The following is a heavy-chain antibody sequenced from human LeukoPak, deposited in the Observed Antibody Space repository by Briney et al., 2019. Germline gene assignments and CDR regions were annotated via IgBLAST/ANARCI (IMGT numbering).Heavy chain of an antibody. D-gene: IGHD6-13*01. CDR3: ARGKQLDYYGMDV. CDR2: ISSSGSTI. V-gene: IGHV3-48*03. Sequence: GGSLRLSCGASGFTFSSYEMNWVRQAPGKGLEWVSYISSSGSTIYYADSVKGRFTISRDNAKNSLYLQMNSLRAEDTAVYYCARGKQLDYYGMDVWGKGTTVTVSS. J-gene: IGHJ6*04. CDR1: GFTFSSYE.